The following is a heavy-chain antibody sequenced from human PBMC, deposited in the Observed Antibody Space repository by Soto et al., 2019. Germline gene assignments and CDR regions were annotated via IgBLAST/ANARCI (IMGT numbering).Heavy chain of an antibody. D-gene: IGHD1-20*01. CDR1: GGSTDTSDYC. V-gene: IGHV4-31*02. J-gene: IGHJ2*01. CDR2: IFHSGDT. CDR3: ARHPRITRGWHFDL. Sequence: PSETLSLTCTVSGGSTDTSDYCWSWIRQQPGKGLEWIGYIFHSGDTYYNPSLTSRLAFSVDTSKNQFSLRLTSVTVADTAIYFCARHPRITRGWHFDLWGRGTLVTVSS.